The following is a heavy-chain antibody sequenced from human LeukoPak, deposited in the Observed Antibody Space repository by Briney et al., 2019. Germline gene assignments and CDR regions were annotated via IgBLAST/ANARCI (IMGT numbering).Heavy chain of an antibody. V-gene: IGHV1-2*02. D-gene: IGHD3-10*01. CDR2: INPNSGGT. CDR3: ARDLWFGEATFDY. CDR1: GYTFTGYY. Sequence: AASVKVSCKASGYTFTGYYMHWVRQAPGQGLEWMGWINPNSGGTNYAQKFQGRVTMTRDTSISTAYMELSRLRSDDTAVYYCARDLWFGEATFDYWGQGTLVTVSS. J-gene: IGHJ4*02.